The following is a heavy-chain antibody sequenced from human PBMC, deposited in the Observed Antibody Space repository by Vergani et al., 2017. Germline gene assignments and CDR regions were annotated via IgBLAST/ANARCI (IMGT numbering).Heavy chain of an antibody. Sequence: QVQLQESGPGLVKPSQTLSLTCTVSGGSISSGGYYWSWIRQHPGKGLEWIGYIYYSGSTYYNPSLKSRVTISVDTSKNQFSLKLSSVPAADTAVYYCAGLFWSGYYVTPYYYGMDVWGQGTTVTVSS. D-gene: IGHD3-3*01. CDR1: GGSISSGGYY. V-gene: IGHV4-31*03. CDR3: AGLFWSGYYVTPYYYGMDV. CDR2: IYYSGST. J-gene: IGHJ6*02.